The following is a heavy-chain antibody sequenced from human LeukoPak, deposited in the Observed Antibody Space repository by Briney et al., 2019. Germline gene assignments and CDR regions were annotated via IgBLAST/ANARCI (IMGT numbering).Heavy chain of an antibody. CDR2: ISSSGSTI. J-gene: IGHJ6*04. Sequence: GGSLRLSCAASGFTFSSYSMNWVRQAPGKGLEGVSYISSSGSTIYYADSVKGRFTISRDNAKNSLYLQMNSLRAEDTAVYYCAELGITMIGGVWGKGTTVTISS. CDR3: AELGITMIGGV. V-gene: IGHV3-48*04. CDR1: GFTFSSYS. D-gene: IGHD3-10*02.